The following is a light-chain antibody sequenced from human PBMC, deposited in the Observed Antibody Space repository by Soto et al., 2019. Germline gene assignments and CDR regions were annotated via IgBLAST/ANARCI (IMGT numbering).Light chain of an antibody. CDR3: QQYNTMAT. CDR1: QSISSW. CDR2: KAS. V-gene: IGKV1-5*03. Sequence: IPMTQSPSTLSASVGDRVSITCRASQSISSWVAWYQQKPGKAPKLLISKASSLESGVPSRFSGSGSGTEFTLTITSLQPDDFATYDCQQYNTMATFGQGTKVEIK. J-gene: IGKJ1*01.